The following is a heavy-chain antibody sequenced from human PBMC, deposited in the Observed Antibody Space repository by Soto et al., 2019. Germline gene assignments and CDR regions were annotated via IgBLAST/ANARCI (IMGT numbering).Heavy chain of an antibody. CDR2: ISSGSSYT. CDR3: ARQGACGSTSCPAYYYYYAMDV. Sequence: QVQLVESGGGLVKPGGSLRLSCAASKFIFSEYYMSWIRQAPGKGLEWVSYISSGSSYTNYADSVKGRFTISRDNAKNSLYLQMNSLRAEDTAVYFCARQGACGSTSCPAYYYYYAMDVWGQGTTVTVSS. V-gene: IGHV3-11*06. D-gene: IGHD2-2*01. J-gene: IGHJ6*02. CDR1: KFIFSEYY.